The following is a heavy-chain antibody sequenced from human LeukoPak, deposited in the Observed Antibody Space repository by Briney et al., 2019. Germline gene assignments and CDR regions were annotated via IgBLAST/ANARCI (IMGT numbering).Heavy chain of an antibody. CDR1: GFSVTTSY. D-gene: IGHD3-22*01. Sequence: GGSLRLSCTASGFSVTTSYVSWVRQAPGKGLEWVSVLYSDGGKVYAGSVKGRFTISRDDSKNTLNLQMNNLRAEDTAVYYCARDGKDSSGYYFGDDWGQGTLVTVSS. CDR2: LYSDGGK. V-gene: IGHV3-66*01. J-gene: IGHJ4*02. CDR3: ARDGKDSSGYYFGDD.